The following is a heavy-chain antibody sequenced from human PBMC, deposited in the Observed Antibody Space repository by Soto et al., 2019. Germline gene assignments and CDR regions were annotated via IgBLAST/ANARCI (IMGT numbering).Heavy chain of an antibody. CDR2: ISSTADGT. V-gene: IGHV3-23*01. J-gene: IGHJ4*02. CDR1: GFTFSNYA. D-gene: IGHD1-26*01. CDR3: AQAISRERLIDY. Sequence: EVQLLESGGGLVQPGGSLRLSCAASGFTFSNYAMGWVRQAPGKGLEWVSTISSTADGTDYADSVKGRFTISRDNSKNTLYLQMNSLRAEDTAVYYCAQAISRERLIDYWGQGTLVTVSS.